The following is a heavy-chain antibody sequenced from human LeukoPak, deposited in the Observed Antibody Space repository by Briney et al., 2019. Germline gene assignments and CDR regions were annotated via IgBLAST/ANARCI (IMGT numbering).Heavy chain of an antibody. CDR2: IRVYNGNT. D-gene: IGHD3-3*01. CDR3: ARVPRSTIRMYHYMDV. V-gene: IGHV1-18*01. J-gene: IGHJ6*03. Sequence: ASVKVSCKASGYTYTSYGITWVRRAHGQGLEWLGWIRVYNGNTNYAKNFQDRVTMTTDTSTNTAYMELSSLRFDDTAVYYCARVPRSTIRMYHYMDVWGKGTTVTVSS. CDR1: GYTYTSYG.